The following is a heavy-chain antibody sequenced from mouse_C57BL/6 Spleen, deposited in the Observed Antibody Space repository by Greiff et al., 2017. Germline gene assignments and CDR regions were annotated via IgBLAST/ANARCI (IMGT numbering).Heavy chain of an antibody. V-gene: IGHV1-62-2*01. D-gene: IGHD1-1*01. CDR1: GYTFTEYT. Sequence: QVQLQQSGAELVKPGASVKLSCKASGYTFTEYTIHWVKQRSGQGLEWIGWFYPGSGSIKYNENFKDKATLTADKASSTVYMELSRLTSEDSAVYFGARHASHDYGSSSYAMDYWGQGTSVTVSS. CDR2: FYPGSGSI. J-gene: IGHJ4*01. CDR3: ARHASHDYGSSSYAMDY.